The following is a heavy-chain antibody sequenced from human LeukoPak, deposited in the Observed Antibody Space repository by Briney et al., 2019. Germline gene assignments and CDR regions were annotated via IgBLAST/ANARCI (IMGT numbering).Heavy chain of an antibody. CDR1: GFTFSSYW. CDR3: ARTRLTMIVGLASRFDY. J-gene: IGHJ4*02. V-gene: IGHV3-7*01. CDR2: IKQDGSEK. Sequence: GGSLRLSCAASGFTFSSYWMSWVRQAPGKGLEWVANIKQDGSEKYYVDSVKGRFTISRDNAKNSLYLQMNSLRAEDTAVYYCARTRLTMIVGLASRFDYWGQGTLVTVSS. D-gene: IGHD3-22*01.